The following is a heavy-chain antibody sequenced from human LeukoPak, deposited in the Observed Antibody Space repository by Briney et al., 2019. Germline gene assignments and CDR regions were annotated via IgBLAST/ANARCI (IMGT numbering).Heavy chain of an antibody. V-gene: IGHV1-2*02. CDR3: ARSVTTDYYFDY. D-gene: IGHD4-17*01. J-gene: IGHJ4*02. CDR1: GDTFSDYA. CDR2: IIPFLAFT. Sequence: GASVKVSCKASGDTFSDYAISWVRQAPGQGLEWMGRIIPFLAFTNYAQKFQGRVTMTRDTSISTAYMELSRLRSDDTAVYYCARSVTTDYYFDYWGQGTLVTVSS.